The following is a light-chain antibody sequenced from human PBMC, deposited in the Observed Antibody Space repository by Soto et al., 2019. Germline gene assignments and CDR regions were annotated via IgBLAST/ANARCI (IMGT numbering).Light chain of an antibody. CDR3: QQYGSSHLDT. J-gene: IGKJ2*01. CDR1: QSVSNSY. CDR2: GAS. V-gene: IGKV3-20*01. Sequence: EIVLTQSPGTLSLSPGGRATLSCRTSQSVSNSYLAWYQQKPGQAPRLLIYGASGRATGIPDRFSGSGSGTDFTLTISRLEPEDFAVYYCQQYGSSHLDTFGQGTKLEMK.